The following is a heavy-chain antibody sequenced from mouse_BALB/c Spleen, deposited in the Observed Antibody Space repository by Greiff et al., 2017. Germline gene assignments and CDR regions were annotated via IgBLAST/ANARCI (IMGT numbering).Heavy chain of an antibody. V-gene: IGHV5-6-2*01. CDR2: INSNGGST. D-gene: IGHD2-1*01. J-gene: IGHJ4*01. CDR1: GFTFSSYY. CDR3: ARHAYYGNYGYAMDY. Sequence: EVKVVESGGGLVKLGGSLKLSCAASGFTFSSYYMSWVRQTPEKRLELVAAINSNGGSTYYPDTVKGRFTISRDNAKNTLYLQMSSLKSEDTALYYCARHAYYGNYGYAMDYWGQGTSVTVSS.